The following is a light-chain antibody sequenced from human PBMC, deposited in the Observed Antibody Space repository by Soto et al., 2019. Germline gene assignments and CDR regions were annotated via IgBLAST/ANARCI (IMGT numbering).Light chain of an antibody. J-gene: IGKJ1*01. CDR3: QQYHTYPWT. Sequence: DIQMTQSPSTLSASLGDRVTITCRASQSVAGRLAWYQLKPGKAPKLLIYKASSLDYGVPSGFSGSGSETEFTLTINSLQPDDCATYFCQQYHTYPWTFGQGTKVDI. V-gene: IGKV1-5*03. CDR1: QSVAGR. CDR2: KAS.